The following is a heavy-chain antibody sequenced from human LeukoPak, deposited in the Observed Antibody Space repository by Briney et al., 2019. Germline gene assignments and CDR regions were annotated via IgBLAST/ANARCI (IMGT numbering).Heavy chain of an antibody. CDR3: ARKGGLFDY. Sequence: SETLSLTCTVSGGSTRYYYWRWIRQSPGKGLEWIGYIYYNGSTNYNPSLKSRVTISVDMSKNQFSLKMSSVTAADTAVYYCARKGGLFDYWGQGRLVTVSS. CDR1: GGSTRYYY. D-gene: IGHD2-15*01. V-gene: IGHV4-59*01. J-gene: IGHJ4*02. CDR2: IYYNGST.